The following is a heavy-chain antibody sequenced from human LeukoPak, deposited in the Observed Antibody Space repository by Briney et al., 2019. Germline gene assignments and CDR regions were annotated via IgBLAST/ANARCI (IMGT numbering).Heavy chain of an antibody. D-gene: IGHD6-19*01. J-gene: IGHJ4*02. Sequence: SGGSLRLSCAASGFTFRSYAIYWVRQAPGKGLEWVSGISGSGGDTYFADSVKGRFTISRDKSKNTVFLQMDSLRAEDTAVYYCAKTTAGYSSGRYPGWPIDYWGQGTLVTVSS. CDR1: GFTFRSYA. CDR2: ISGSGGDT. V-gene: IGHV3-23*01. CDR3: AKTTAGYSSGRYPGWPIDY.